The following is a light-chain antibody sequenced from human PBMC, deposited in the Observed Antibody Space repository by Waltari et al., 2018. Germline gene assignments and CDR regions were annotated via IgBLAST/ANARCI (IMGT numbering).Light chain of an antibody. V-gene: IGKV4-1*01. J-gene: IGKJ1*01. CDR2: WAS. Sequence: IVMTQSPDSLTVSLGERATINCKSSESVLYNSNNKNYLAWYQQKPGQPPKLLIYWASTLESGVPDRFSGSGSGTDFTLTISSLQAEDVAVYYCQQYYSTPQTFGQGTKVEIK. CDR1: ESVLYNSNNKNY. CDR3: QQYYSTPQT.